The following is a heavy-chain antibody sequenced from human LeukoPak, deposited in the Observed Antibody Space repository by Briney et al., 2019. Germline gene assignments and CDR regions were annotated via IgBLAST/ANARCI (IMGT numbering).Heavy chain of an antibody. J-gene: IGHJ4*02. CDR3: ARHVSSSGEDS. D-gene: IGHD2-21*01. CDR2: INPRSGGT. V-gene: IGHV1-2*02. Sequence: ASVKVSCKASVYIFTNYYMHWVRQAPGQGLEWMGWINPRSGGTNFAQKLQGRVTMTRDTSISAAYMELSRLRSDDTAVYYCARHVSSSGEDSWGQGTLVTVSS. CDR1: VYIFTNYY.